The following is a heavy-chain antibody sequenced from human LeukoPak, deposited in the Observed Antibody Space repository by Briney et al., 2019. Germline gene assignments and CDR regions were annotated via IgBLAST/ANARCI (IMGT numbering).Heavy chain of an antibody. J-gene: IGHJ6*03. CDR1: GFTFSSYW. D-gene: IGHD1-14*01. CDR2: ISYDGSNK. V-gene: IGHV3-30*03. CDR3: ARDIRKYYYMDV. Sequence: PGGSLRLSCAASGFTFSSYWMSWVRQAPGKGLEWVAVISYDGSNKYYADSVKGRFTISRDNSKNTLYLQMNSLRDEDTAVYYCARDIRKYYYMDVWGKGTTVTVSS.